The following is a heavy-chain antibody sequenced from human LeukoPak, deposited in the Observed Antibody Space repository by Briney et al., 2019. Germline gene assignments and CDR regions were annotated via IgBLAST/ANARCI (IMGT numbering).Heavy chain of an antibody. CDR2: INHSGST. V-gene: IGHV4-34*01. CDR1: GGSFSGYY. CDR3: ARFSRFGEGY. Sequence: SETLSLTWAVYGGSFSGYYWSWIRQPPGKGLEWIGEINHSGSTNYNPSLKSRVTISVDTSKNQFSLKLSSVTAADTAVYYCARFSRFGEGYWGQGTLVTVSS. D-gene: IGHD3-10*01. J-gene: IGHJ4*02.